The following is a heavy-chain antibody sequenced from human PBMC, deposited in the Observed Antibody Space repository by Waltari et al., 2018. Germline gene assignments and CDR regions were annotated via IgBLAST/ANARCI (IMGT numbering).Heavy chain of an antibody. J-gene: IGHJ6*02. V-gene: IGHV3-74*01. CDR2: INNDGSST. CDR3: ARDYGMDV. CDR1: GFTFSTYW. Sequence: EVQLVESGGGLVQPGGSLRLSCAASGFTFSTYWMHWVRQAPGKGLVWVSRINNDGSSTSYAESGKGRFTISRDNARNTLYLQMSSLRVEDTAVYYCARDYGMDVWGQGTTVTVSS.